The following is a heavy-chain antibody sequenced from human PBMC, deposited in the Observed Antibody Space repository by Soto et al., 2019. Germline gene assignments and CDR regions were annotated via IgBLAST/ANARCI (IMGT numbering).Heavy chain of an antibody. D-gene: IGHD2-2*01. V-gene: IGHV3-30*03. CDR3: ARDRGTSRSMLYFHGMDV. CDR1: GFSFSNYA. CDR2: TSYDGSSK. Sequence: ESGGGMIQPGRSLRLSCAASGFSFSNYAMHWVRQAPGKGLEWVVVTSYDGSSKYYADSVKGRFTISRDNSKNTLYLQMNSLRGEDTALYYCARDRGTSRSMLYFHGMDVWGQGTTVTVSS. J-gene: IGHJ6*02.